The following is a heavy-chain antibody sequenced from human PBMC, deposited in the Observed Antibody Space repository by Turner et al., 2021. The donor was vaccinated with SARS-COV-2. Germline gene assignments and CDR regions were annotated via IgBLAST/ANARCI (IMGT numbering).Heavy chain of an antibody. CDR2: IYYSGST. CDR1: GGSIRSYF. Sequence: QVQLQESGPGLVKPSETLSLTCTVSGGSIRSYFWSWIRQPPGKGLEWIGYIYYSGSTNYNPSLKSRVNISVDTSKNQFSLKLSSVTAADTAVYFCARHQWLRGAFDIWGQGTMVTVSS. J-gene: IGHJ3*02. D-gene: IGHD5-12*01. V-gene: IGHV4-59*08. CDR3: ARHQWLRGAFDI.